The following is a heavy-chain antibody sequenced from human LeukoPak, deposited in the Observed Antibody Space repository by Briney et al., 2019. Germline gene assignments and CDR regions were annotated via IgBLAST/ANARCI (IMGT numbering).Heavy chain of an antibody. CDR2: IYYAGIT. CDR1: GGSISNANFY. J-gene: IGHJ6*02. V-gene: IGHV4-39*01. Sequence: PETLSLTCLVSGGSISNANFYWAWIRQPPGKGLEWIGNIYYAGITSYNSSLKSRVTISVDTSKSQFSLRLTSVTAADTAVYFCARQVPGPYDYYGMDVWGQGTTVTVSS. CDR3: ARQVPGPYDYYGMDV.